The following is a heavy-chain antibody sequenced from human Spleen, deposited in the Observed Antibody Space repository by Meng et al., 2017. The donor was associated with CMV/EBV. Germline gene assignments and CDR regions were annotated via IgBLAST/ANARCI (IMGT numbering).Heavy chain of an antibody. Sequence: GGSLRLSCAASGFTFSDYYMNWVRQAPGKGLEWVSSISSSSTIYYADSVKGRFTISRDNAKNSLYLQMNFLRAEDTAMYYCARDRRDYRSGSLFDYWGQGTLVTVSS. CDR2: ISSSSTI. D-gene: IGHD4-11*01. V-gene: IGHV3-69-1*01. CDR3: ARDRRDYRSGSLFDY. J-gene: IGHJ4*02. CDR1: GFTFSDYY.